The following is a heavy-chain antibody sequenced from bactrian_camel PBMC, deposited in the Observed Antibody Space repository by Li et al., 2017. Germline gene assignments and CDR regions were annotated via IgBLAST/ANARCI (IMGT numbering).Heavy chain of an antibody. V-gene: IGHV3S31*01. CDR2: IRSGGGST. Sequence: QLVESGGGLVQPGGSLRLPCAASGFTFSMYSMSWVRQAPGKGLEWVSTIRSGGGSTDYADSVKGRFTISRDNAKNTLYLQLNNLKTEDTAMYYCAKYFGPIYYSGAYYDRGGQGTQVTVS. J-gene: IGHJ4*01. CDR1: GFTFSMYS. CDR3: AKYFGPIYYSGAYYDR. D-gene: IGHD2*01.